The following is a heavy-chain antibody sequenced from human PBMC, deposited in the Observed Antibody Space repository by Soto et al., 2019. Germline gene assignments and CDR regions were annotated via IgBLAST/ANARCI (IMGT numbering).Heavy chain of an antibody. CDR2: IVVGSGNT. V-gene: IGHV1-58*01. J-gene: IGHJ4*02. D-gene: IGHD2-15*01. CDR3: AAVLGYCSGGSCDNFYY. CDR1: GFTFTSSA. Sequence: QMQLVQSGPEVKKPGTSVKVSCKASGFTFTSSAVQWVRQARGQRLEWIGWIVVGSGNTNYAQKFQERVTITRDMSTSTAYMELSSLRSEDTAVYYCAAVLGYCSGGSCDNFYYWGQGTLVTVSS.